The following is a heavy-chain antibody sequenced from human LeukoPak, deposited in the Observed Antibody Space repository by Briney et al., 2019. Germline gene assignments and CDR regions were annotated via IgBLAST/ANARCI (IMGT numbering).Heavy chain of an antibody. CDR2: ISSSSSYI. D-gene: IGHD1-26*01. J-gene: IGHJ4*02. V-gene: IGHV3-21*01. Sequence: GGSLRLSCAASGFTFSSYSMNWVRQAPGKGLEWVSSISSSSSYIYYADSVKGRFTISRDNAKNSLYLQMNSLRAEDTAMYYCARWGGSYLLVFDYWGQGTLVTVSS. CDR3: ARWGGSYLLVFDY. CDR1: GFTFSSYS.